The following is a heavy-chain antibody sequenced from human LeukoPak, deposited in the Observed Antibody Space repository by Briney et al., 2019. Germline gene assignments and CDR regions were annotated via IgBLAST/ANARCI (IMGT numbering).Heavy chain of an antibody. Sequence: SETLSLTCTVSGGSISSSSYYWGWIRQPLGKGLEWIGSIYYSGSTYYNPSLKSRVTISVDTSKNQFSLKLSSVTAADTAVYYCARHSRAWWDRGAVDYWGQGTLVTVSS. J-gene: IGHJ4*02. CDR2: IYYSGST. CDR1: GGSISSSSYY. CDR3: ARHSRAWWDRGAVDY. D-gene: IGHD2-15*01. V-gene: IGHV4-39*01.